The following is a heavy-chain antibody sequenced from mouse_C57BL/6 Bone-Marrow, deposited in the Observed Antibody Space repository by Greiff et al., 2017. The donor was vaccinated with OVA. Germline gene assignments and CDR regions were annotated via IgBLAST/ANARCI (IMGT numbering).Heavy chain of an antibody. CDR1: GYSITSGYY. Sequence: EVHLVESGPGLVKPSQSLSLTCSVTGYSITSGYYWNWIRQFPGNKLEWMGYISYDGSNNYNPSLKNRISITRDTSKNQFFLKLNSVTTEDTATYYCARNYYGSSYVLDYWSQGTTLTVSS. D-gene: IGHD1-1*01. J-gene: IGHJ2*01. CDR2: ISYDGSN. CDR3: ARNYYGSSYVLDY. V-gene: IGHV3-6*01.